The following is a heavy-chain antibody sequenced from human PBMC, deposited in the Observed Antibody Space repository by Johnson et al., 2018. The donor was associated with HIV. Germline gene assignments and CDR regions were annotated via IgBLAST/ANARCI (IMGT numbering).Heavy chain of an antibody. CDR3: AKTEDAFDI. CDR1: GFTFSSFG. CDR2: IRYDGSNK. Sequence: QVHLVASGGAAVQPGESLRLSCAASGFTFSSFGMHWVRQAPGKGLEWVAFIRYDGSNKYYADSVKGRFTISRDNSKNTLYLQMNSLRAEDTAVYYCAKTEDAFDIWGQGTMVTVSS. V-gene: IGHV3-30*02. J-gene: IGHJ3*02.